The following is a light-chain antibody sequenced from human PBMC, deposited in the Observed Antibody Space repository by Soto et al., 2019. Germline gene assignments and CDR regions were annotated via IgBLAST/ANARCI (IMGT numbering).Light chain of an antibody. V-gene: IGLV2-14*01. CDR3: SSYTSSSTPHDYV. CDR1: SSDVGGYNY. Sequence: QSVLTQPASVSGSPEQSITISCTGTSSDVGGYNYVSWYQQHPGKAPKLMIYEVSNRPSGVSNRFSGSKSGNTASLTISGLQAEDEADYYCSSYTSSSTPHDYVFGTGTKVTVL. J-gene: IGLJ1*01. CDR2: EVS.